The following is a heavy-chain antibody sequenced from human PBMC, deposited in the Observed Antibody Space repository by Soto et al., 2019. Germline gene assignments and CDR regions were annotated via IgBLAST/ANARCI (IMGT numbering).Heavy chain of an antibody. CDR2: IIPIFGTA. Sequence: QVQLVQSGAEVKKPGSSVKVSCKASGGTFSSYAISWVRQAPGQGLEWMGGIIPIFGTANYAQKFQGRVTITADESTSTAYMELSSLRSEDTAVYYCAAGAYYYDSSGYPHAFDIWGQGTMVTVSS. CDR1: GGTFSSYA. CDR3: AAGAYYYDSSGYPHAFDI. D-gene: IGHD3-22*01. V-gene: IGHV1-69*01. J-gene: IGHJ3*02.